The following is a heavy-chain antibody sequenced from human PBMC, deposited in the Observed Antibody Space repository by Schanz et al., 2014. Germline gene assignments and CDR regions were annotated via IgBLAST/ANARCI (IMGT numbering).Heavy chain of an antibody. V-gene: IGHV3-7*03. Sequence: VQLVESGGGVVQPGGSLRLSCAASGFTFSAFGTHWVRQAPGKGLEWVANIKQDGSERYYVDSVRGRFTISRDNAKNSLYLEMTSLRGEDTAVYYCARENLNWEAFDIWGQGTVVTVSS. D-gene: IGHD7-27*01. CDR1: GFTFSAFG. CDR2: IKQDGSER. J-gene: IGHJ3*02. CDR3: ARENLNWEAFDI.